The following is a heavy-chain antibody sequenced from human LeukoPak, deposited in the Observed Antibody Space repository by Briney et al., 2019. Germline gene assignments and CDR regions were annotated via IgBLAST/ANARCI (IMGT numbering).Heavy chain of an antibody. CDR1: GFTFSSYE. CDR2: ISSSGTTI. D-gene: IGHD3-10*01. J-gene: IGHJ5*02. V-gene: IGHV3-48*03. CDR3: ARENSRGRGFDP. Sequence: PGGSLRLSCAASGFTFSSYEMIWVRQPPGKGLEWVSYISSSGTTIYYADSVKGRFTISRDNAKNSLYLQMNSLRAEDTAVYYCARENSRGRGFDPWGQGTLVSVSS.